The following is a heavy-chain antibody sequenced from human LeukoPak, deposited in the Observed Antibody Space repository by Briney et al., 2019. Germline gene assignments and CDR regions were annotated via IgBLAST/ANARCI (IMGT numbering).Heavy chain of an antibody. CDR1: GFTFSSYW. J-gene: IGHJ4*02. CDR2: INSDGSST. CDR3: ASRRDRYNYRFDY. Sequence: GGSLRLSCAASGFTFSSYWMHWVRQAPGKGLVWVSRINSDGSSTSYADSVKGRFTISRDNAKNTLYLQMNSLRAEDTAVYYCASRRDRYNYRFDYWGQGTLVTVSS. V-gene: IGHV3-74*01. D-gene: IGHD5-24*01.